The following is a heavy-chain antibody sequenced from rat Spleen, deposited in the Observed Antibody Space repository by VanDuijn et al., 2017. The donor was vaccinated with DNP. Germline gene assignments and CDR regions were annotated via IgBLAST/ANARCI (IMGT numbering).Heavy chain of an antibody. CDR1: GFTFSDYN. CDR2: ISNDGETA. Sequence: EVQLEESGGGLVQPGRSLKLSCVASGFTFSDYNMAWVRQAPTKGLEWVAFISNDGETAYYRDSVKGRFTISRDNAKSSLYLQMDSLRSEDTATYHCARRTGIVFDYWGQGVMVTVSS. J-gene: IGHJ2*01. D-gene: IGHD1-11*01. V-gene: IGHV5S23*01. CDR3: ARRTGIVFDY.